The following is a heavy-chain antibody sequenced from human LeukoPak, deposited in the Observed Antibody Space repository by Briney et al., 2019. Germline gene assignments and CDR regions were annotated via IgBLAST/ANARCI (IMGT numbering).Heavy chain of an antibody. CDR3: ARSNQNFSPNSSPGH. Sequence: ASVKVSCKASGYTFTSYYVRWVRQAPGQGLEWMGIINPTGGSTTYAQKFQGRVTMTRDMSTSTVYMELSSLRSEDTAMYYCARSNQNFSPNSSPGHWGQGTLVTVSS. V-gene: IGHV1-46*01. CDR1: GYTFTSYY. CDR2: INPTGGST. D-gene: IGHD6-13*01. J-gene: IGHJ4*02.